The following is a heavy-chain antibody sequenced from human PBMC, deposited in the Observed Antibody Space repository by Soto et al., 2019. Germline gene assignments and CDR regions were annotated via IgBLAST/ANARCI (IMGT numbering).Heavy chain of an antibody. CDR3: AGATRYCTNGVCYTCYFDY. V-gene: IGHV1-69*13. Sequence: SVKVSCKASGGTFSSYAISWVRQAPGQGLEWMGGIIPIFGTANYAQKFQGRVTITADESTSTAYMELSSLRSEDTAVYYCAGATRYCTNGVCYTCYFDYWGQGTLVTVS. J-gene: IGHJ4*02. CDR1: GGTFSSYA. D-gene: IGHD2-8*01. CDR2: IIPIFGTA.